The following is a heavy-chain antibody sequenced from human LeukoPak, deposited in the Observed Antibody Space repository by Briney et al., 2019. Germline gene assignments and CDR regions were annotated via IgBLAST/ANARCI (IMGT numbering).Heavy chain of an antibody. V-gene: IGHV1-46*01. D-gene: IGHD5-24*01. Sequence: ASVKVSCMASGYTFTSYYMHWVRQAPGQGLEWMGIINPSGGSTSYAQKFQGRVTMTRDTSTGTVYKDLSSLRSDDTAVYYCAKAGQERYFDYWGQGTLVTVSS. J-gene: IGHJ4*02. CDR1: GYTFTSYY. CDR2: INPSGGST. CDR3: AKAGQERYFDY.